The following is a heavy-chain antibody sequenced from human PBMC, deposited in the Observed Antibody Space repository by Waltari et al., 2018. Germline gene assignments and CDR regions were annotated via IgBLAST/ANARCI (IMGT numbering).Heavy chain of an antibody. J-gene: IGHJ4*02. CDR2: IYYSGST. CDR3: ARRGRGSGYTG. D-gene: IGHD3-3*01. Sequence: QVQLQESGPGLVKPSETLSLTCTVSGGSITSYYWSWIRQPPGKGLEWIGYIYYSGSTNYNPSLTSRVTISVDPSKNQFSLKLSSVTAADTAVYYCARRGRGSGYTGWGQGTLVTVSS. CDR1: GGSITSYY. V-gene: IGHV4-59*08.